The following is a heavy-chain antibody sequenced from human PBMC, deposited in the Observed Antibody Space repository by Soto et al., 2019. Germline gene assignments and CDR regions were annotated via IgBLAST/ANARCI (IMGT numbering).Heavy chain of an antibody. J-gene: IGHJ6*02. V-gene: IGHV4-39*01. CDR3: VSLRFLEWLSPHYYGMDV. CDR2: IYYSGST. Sequence: PSETLSLTCTVSGGSISSSSYYWGWIRQPPGKGLEWIGSIYYSGSTYYNPSLKSRVTISVDTSKNQFSLKLSSVTAADTAVYYCVSLRFLEWLSPHYYGMDVWGQGTTVTVSS. D-gene: IGHD3-3*01. CDR1: GGSISSSSYY.